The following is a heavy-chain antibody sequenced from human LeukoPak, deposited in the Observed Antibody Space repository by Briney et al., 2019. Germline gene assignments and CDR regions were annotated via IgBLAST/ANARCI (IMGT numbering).Heavy chain of an antibody. CDR2: ISYDGSNK. V-gene: IGHV3-30*18. J-gene: IGHJ4*02. Sequence: PGRSLRLSCAASGLTFNSYGMHWVRQAPGKGLEWVAVISYDGSNKYYADSVKGRFTISRDNSKNTLYLQMNSLRAEDTAVYYCAKDGRVRLGTNPFDYWGQETLVTVSS. CDR3: AKDGRVRLGTNPFDY. D-gene: IGHD1-14*01. CDR1: GLTFNSYG.